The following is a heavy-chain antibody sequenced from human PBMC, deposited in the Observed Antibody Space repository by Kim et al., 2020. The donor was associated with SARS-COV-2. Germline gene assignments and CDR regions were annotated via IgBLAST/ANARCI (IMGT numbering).Heavy chain of an antibody. CDR2: YI. Sequence: YIYYADSVKGRFTISRNNARNSLFLQMNSLRADDTAIYYCASELEGGPYDYWGQGTLVTVSS. CDR3: ASELEGGPYDY. V-gene: IGHV3-21*01. D-gene: IGHD1-1*01. J-gene: IGHJ4*02.